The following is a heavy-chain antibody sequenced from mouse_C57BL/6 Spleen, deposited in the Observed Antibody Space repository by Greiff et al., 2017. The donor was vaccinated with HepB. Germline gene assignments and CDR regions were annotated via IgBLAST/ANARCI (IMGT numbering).Heavy chain of an antibody. CDR3: ASLYYGSSYDAMDY. D-gene: IGHD1-1*01. V-gene: IGHV1-4*01. CDR2: INPSSGYT. Sequence: QVQLKQSGAELARPGASVKMSCKASGYTFTSYSMHWVKQRPGQGLEWIGYINPSSGYTKYNQKFKDKATLTADKSSSTAYMQQISLTSEDSAVYYCASLYYGSSYDAMDYWGQGTSVTVSS. J-gene: IGHJ4*01. CDR1: GYTFTSYS.